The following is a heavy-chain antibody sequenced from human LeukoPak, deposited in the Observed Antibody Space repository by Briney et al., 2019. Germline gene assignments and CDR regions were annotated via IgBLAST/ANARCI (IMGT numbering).Heavy chain of an antibody. CDR3: ARLTTDYVWGSYRSGDDAFDI. V-gene: IGHV4-39*01. J-gene: IGHJ3*02. CDR1: GGSISSSSYY. D-gene: IGHD3-16*02. CDR2: IYYSGST. Sequence: SETLSLTCTVPGGSISSSSYYWGWIRQPPGQGLEWIGSIYYSGSTYYNPSLKSRVTISVDTSKNQFSLKLSSVTAADTAVYYCARLTTDYVWGSYRSGDDAFDIWGQGTMVTVSS.